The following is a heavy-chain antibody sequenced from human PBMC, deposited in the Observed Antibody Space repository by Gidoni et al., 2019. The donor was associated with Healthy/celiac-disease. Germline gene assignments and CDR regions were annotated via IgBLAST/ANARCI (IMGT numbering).Heavy chain of an antibody. CDR1: GFPFSSYA. V-gene: IGHV3-23*01. Sequence: EVQLLESGGGLVQPGGSLRLSCAASGFPFSSYAMSWVRQAPGKGLEWVSAISGSGGSTYYADSVKGRFTISRDNSKNTLYLQMNSLRAEDTAVYYCAKDPAYDFWSGTFDYWGQGTLVTVSS. CDR3: AKDPAYDFWSGTFDY. J-gene: IGHJ4*02. D-gene: IGHD3-3*01. CDR2: ISGSGGST.